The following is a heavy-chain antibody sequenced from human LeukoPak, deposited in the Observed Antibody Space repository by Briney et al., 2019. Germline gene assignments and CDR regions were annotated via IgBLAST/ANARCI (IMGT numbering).Heavy chain of an antibody. CDR2: ISAYNGNT. V-gene: IGHV1-18*01. J-gene: IGHJ4*02. CDR3: AGLSGSYLEESFDY. Sequence: GASVKVFCKASGYTFTSYGISWVRQAPGQGLEWMGWISAYNGNTNYAQKLQGRVTMTTDTYTSTAYMELRSLRSDDTAVYYCAGLSGSYLEESFDYWGQGTLVTVSS. CDR1: GYTFTSYG. D-gene: IGHD1-26*01.